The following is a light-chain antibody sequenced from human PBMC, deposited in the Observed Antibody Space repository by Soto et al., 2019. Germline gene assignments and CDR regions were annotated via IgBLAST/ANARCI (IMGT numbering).Light chain of an antibody. CDR3: QHYNDWPPWT. CDR2: AAS. Sequence: EILMTQSPATLSVSPGERATLSCRASQSVSNNVAWYQQKPGQAPRLVIYAASMRATGIPARFSGRGSGTEFTLTISSLQSEDFALYYCQHYNDWPPWTFGQGTKVDIK. J-gene: IGKJ1*01. V-gene: IGKV3-15*01. CDR1: QSVSNN.